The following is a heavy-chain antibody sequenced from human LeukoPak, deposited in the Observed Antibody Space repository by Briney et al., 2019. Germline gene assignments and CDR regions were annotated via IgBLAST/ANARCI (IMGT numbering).Heavy chain of an antibody. D-gene: IGHD3-10*01. CDR2: IGNSGTTK. CDR1: GFTFSSYE. J-gene: IGHJ4*02. CDR3: ARDGEGTIEY. Sequence: SGGSLRLSCTASGFTFSSYEMIWVRQAPGEGLEWDSFIGNSGTTKDYADSVKGRFTISRDNAKNSLYLQMNSLRAEDTAVYYCARDGEGTIEYWGQGTLVTVSS. V-gene: IGHV3-48*03.